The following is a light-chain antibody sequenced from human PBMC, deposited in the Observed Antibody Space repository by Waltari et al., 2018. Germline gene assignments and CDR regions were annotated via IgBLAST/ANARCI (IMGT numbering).Light chain of an antibody. V-gene: IGKV3D-20*02. CDR1: QIISTSY. Sequence: EIVLTQSPGTLSLSPGERASLSCRASQIISTSYLAWYQQKPGQAPRLLIYDASRRASGVPERFSGSGSGTDFTLKISRLEAEDVGVYYCMQRIEFPWTFGQGTKVEIK. CDR3: MQRIEFPWT. J-gene: IGKJ1*01. CDR2: DAS.